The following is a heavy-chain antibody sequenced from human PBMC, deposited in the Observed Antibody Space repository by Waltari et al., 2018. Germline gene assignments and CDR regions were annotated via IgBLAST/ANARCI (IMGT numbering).Heavy chain of an antibody. D-gene: IGHD6-19*01. J-gene: IGHJ5*02. V-gene: IGHV3-30*02. CDR1: GFTFSSYG. Sequence: QVQLVESGGGVVQPGGSLGLSCAASGFTFSSYGMHWVRLAPGKGLEWVAFIRYDGSNKYYADSVKGRFTISRDNSKNTLYLQMNSLRAEDTAVYYCAKAPPWYSSGWYWFDPWGQGTLVTVSS. CDR2: IRYDGSNK. CDR3: AKAPPWYSSGWYWFDP.